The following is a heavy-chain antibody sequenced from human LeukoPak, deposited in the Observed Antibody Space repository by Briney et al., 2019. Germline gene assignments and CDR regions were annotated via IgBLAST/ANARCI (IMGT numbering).Heavy chain of an antibody. D-gene: IGHD6-19*01. Sequence: PGGSLRLSCAASGFTFSSYAMSWVRQAAGKGLEWVSAISDSGGSTYYADSVKGRFTISRDNSKNTLYLQMDSLRAEDTAVYYCAKGCDIRPGIAVAGDLFDYWGQGTLVTVSS. CDR2: ISDSGGST. CDR1: GFTFSSYA. V-gene: IGHV3-23*01. CDR3: AKGCDIRPGIAVAGDLFDY. J-gene: IGHJ4*02.